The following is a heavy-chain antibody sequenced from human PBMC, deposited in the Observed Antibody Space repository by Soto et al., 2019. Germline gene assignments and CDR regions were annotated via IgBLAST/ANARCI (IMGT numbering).Heavy chain of an antibody. Sequence: EVDLVESGGALVEPGGSLRLSCAASEFTFSSYSMNWVRQAPGKGPEWVSSISSSSSYTQYAESVKGRFTISRDNAQNLLYLQMSSLRVEDTAVYYCARVGCRGGACSSRGDFYYGMDVWGQGTTVTVSS. D-gene: IGHD2-15*01. CDR3: ARVGCRGGACSSRGDFYYGMDV. J-gene: IGHJ6*02. CDR1: EFTFSSYS. CDR2: ISSSSSYT. V-gene: IGHV3-21*01.